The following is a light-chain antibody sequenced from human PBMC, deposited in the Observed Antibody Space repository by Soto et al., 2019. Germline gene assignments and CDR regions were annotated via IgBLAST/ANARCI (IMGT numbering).Light chain of an antibody. CDR3: SSFTSKSTLI. Sequence: QAVLTQPASVSGSPGQSITISCAGTIRDVGAYNLVSWYQQYPGRAPQLILYEVRNRPSGISFRFSGSKSGNTASLTISGLQAEDEADYYCSSFTSKSTLIFGGGTKLTVL. CDR1: IRDVGAYNL. J-gene: IGLJ2*01. V-gene: IGLV2-14*01. CDR2: EVR.